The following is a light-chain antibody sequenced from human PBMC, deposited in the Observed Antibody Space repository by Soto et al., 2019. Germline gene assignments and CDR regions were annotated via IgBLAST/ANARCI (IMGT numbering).Light chain of an antibody. CDR2: EVR. CDR1: SRDVGAYNL. J-gene: IGLJ2*01. Sequence: QSVLTQSASVSGSPGQSITISCSGTSRDVGAYNLVSWYQQFPGKGPKLLIYEVRHRPSGVSYRFSGSKSGNTASLTISSVLPEDEAVYFCSSFSSRNALVFGGGTKVTVL. V-gene: IGLV2-14*01. CDR3: SSFSSRNALV.